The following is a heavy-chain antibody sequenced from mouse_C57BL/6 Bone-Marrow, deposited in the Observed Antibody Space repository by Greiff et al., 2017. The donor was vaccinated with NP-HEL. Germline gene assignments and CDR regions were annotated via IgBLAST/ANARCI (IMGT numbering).Heavy chain of an antibody. CDR2: INPNNGGT. D-gene: IGHD1-1*01. CDR1: GYTFTDYN. V-gene: IGHV1-22*01. Sequence: EVQLQQSGPELVKPGASVKMSCKASGYTFTDYNMHWVKQSHGKSLEWIGYINPNNGGTSYNQKFKGKATLTVNKSSSTAYMELRSLTSEDSAVYYCARRYYGSSLAWFAYWGQGTLVTVSA. CDR3: ARRYYGSSLAWFAY. J-gene: IGHJ3*01.